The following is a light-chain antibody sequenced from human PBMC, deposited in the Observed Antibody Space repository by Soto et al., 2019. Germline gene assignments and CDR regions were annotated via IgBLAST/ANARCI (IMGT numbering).Light chain of an antibody. V-gene: IGKV3-11*01. CDR2: DAY. Sequence: EIVLTQSPATLSLSPGERATLSCRASQSVSSYLAWYQQKPGQAPRLLIYDAYSRATGIPARFSGSGSGTDFTLTISSLEPEDFAVYYCQQHSNWPLTFGGGTKVEIK. CDR3: QQHSNWPLT. CDR1: QSVSSY. J-gene: IGKJ4*01.